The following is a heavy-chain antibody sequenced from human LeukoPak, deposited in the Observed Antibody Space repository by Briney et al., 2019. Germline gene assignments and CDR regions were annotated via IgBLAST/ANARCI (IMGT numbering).Heavy chain of an antibody. CDR1: GYSFTSYW. Sequence: GESLKISCKGSGYSFTSYWLGWVRQMPGKGLEWMGIIYPGDSDTRYSPSFQGQVTISTDKSISTAYLQWSSLKAWDTAMYYCARVRGDIVATIGFDYWGQGTLVTVSS. J-gene: IGHJ4*02. V-gene: IGHV5-51*01. D-gene: IGHD5-12*01. CDR2: IYPGDSDT. CDR3: ARVRGDIVATIGFDY.